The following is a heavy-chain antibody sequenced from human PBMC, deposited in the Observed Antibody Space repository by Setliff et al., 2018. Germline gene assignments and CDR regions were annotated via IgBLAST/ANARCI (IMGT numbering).Heavy chain of an antibody. CDR1: GGSISSSSYY. CDR2: IYYSGST. CDR3: ASRQHSYYGSGPEADYYYYYYMDV. V-gene: IGHV4-39*01. D-gene: IGHD3-10*01. J-gene: IGHJ6*03. Sequence: SETLSLTCTVSGGSISSSSYYWGWIRQPPGKGLEWIGSIYYSGSTYYNPSLKSRVTISVDTSKNQFSLKLSSVTAADTAVYYCASRQHSYYGSGPEADYYYYYYMDVWGKGTTVTVSS.